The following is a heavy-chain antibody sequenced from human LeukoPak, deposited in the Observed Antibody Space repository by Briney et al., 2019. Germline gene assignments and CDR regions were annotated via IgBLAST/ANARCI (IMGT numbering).Heavy chain of an antibody. D-gene: IGHD3-10*01. CDR1: GGSMSGFF. J-gene: IGHJ6*02. V-gene: IGHV4-59*01. CDR2: IYYSGSST. Sequence: ASETLSLTCTVSGGSMSGFFWTWIRQPPGRELEWIGSIYYSGSSTKYNPSLKSRVTISVDTSKSQFYLTLNSATAADTAVYYCARTSRHFYGSGTNLTPWPAGMDVWGQGTTVTVSS. CDR3: ARTSRHFYGSGTNLTPWPAGMDV.